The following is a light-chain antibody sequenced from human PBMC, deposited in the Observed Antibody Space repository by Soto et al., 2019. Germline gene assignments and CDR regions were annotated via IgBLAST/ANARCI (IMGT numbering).Light chain of an antibody. J-gene: IGKJ4*01. V-gene: IGKV1-33*01. Sequence: DIQLTQSRSTLSAYVGDRVTLTCLASQIVSNVLAWFQQKPGRAPKLLIFDATYLQPGVPSRFSGSGSATDFTFTITTLLPEDIATYYCQHYDNVPLTFGGGTKVDIK. CDR3: QHYDNVPLT. CDR1: QIVSNV. CDR2: DAT.